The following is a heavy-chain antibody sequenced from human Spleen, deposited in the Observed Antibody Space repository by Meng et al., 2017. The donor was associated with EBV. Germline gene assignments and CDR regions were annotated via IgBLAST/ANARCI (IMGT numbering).Heavy chain of an antibody. CDR1: GGSISSDNG. D-gene: IGHD3-10*01. J-gene: IGHJ5*02. V-gene: IGHV4-4*02. Sequence: GELEASGPGLVWLSGTLSSTFTVSGGSISSDNGWSWVRQPPGKGLEWIGEIWHSGTNYSPSLKSRVTISVDKSKNQFSLNLGFMTAADTAVYYCARDLRPWLGGFDAWGPGTLVTVSS. CDR2: IWHSGT. CDR3: ARDLRPWLGGFDA.